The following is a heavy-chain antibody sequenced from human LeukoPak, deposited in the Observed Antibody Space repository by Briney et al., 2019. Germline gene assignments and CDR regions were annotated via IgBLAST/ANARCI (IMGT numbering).Heavy chain of an antibody. CDR3: ARVGPPSYAMDV. D-gene: IGHD3-16*01. V-gene: IGHV3-21*01. CDR1: GFTFRTYS. CDR2: ISTTSSYF. J-gene: IGHJ6*02. Sequence: GGSLTLSCAASGFTFRTYSMNWVRQAPGKGLEWVSSISTTSSYFYYADSVKGRFTISRDNAKNALFLQMISLRAEDTAVYYCARVGPPSYAMDVWGQGTTVTVSS.